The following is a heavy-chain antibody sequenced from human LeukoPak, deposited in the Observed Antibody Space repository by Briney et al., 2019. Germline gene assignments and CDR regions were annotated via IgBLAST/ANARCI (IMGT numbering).Heavy chain of an antibody. Sequence: PGGSLRLSCAASGFTFSDHYMDWVRQAPGKGLEWVGRTRNKANSYTTEYAASVKGRFTISRDDSKNSLYLQMNSLKTEDTAVYYCARGGGYYYYMDVWGKGTTVTVSS. J-gene: IGHJ6*03. CDR2: TRNKANSYTT. CDR3: ARGGGYYYYMDV. V-gene: IGHV3-72*01. CDR1: GFTFSDHY.